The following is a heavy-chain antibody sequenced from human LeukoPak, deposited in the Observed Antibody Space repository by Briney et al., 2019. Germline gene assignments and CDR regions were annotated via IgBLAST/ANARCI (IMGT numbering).Heavy chain of an antibody. CDR2: IRSKANSYAT. Sequence: GGSLRLSCAASGFTFSGSAMHWVRQASGKGLEWVGRIRSKANSYATAYAASVTGRFTISRDDSKNTAYLQMNSLETEDTAVYYCASPYCRDGVSYPGYWGQGALVTVSS. D-gene: IGHD2-8*01. CDR3: ASPYCRDGVSYPGY. CDR1: GFTFSGSA. J-gene: IGHJ4*02. V-gene: IGHV3-73*01.